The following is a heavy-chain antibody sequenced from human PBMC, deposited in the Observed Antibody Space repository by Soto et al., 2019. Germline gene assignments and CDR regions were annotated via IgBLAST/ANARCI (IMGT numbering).Heavy chain of an antibody. CDR2: FYYSGST. D-gene: IGHD3-10*01. CDR3: SRLTQGVRATNYYYYGMDV. J-gene: IGHJ6*02. CDR1: GGSISSYY. Sequence: SETLSLTCTVSGGSISSYYWSWIRQPPGKGLEWNGYFYYSGSTNYNPSLKSRVTISVDTSKNQFSLKLSSVTAADTAVYYFSRLTQGVRATNYYYYGMDVWGQGTTVTVSS. V-gene: IGHV4-59*01.